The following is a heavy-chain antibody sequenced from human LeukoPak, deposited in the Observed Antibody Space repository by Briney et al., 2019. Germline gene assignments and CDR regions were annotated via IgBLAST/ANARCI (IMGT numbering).Heavy chain of an antibody. CDR1: GGTFSSYA. V-gene: IGHV1-69*04. CDR2: IIPILGIA. J-gene: IGHJ5*02. D-gene: IGHD2-15*01. Sequence: SVKVSCKASGGTFSSYAISWVRHAPGQGLEWMGRIIPILGIANYAQKFQGRVTITADKSTSTAYMELSSLRSEDTAVYYCARLTNGYCSGGSCYRANGFDPWGQGTLVTVSS. CDR3: ARLTNGYCSGGSCYRANGFDP.